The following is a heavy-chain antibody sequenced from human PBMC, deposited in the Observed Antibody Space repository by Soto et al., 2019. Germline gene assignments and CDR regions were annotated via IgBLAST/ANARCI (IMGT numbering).Heavy chain of an antibody. V-gene: IGHV3-13*01. CDR3: ARFNNKRVAAAGNWTYYYYGMDV. CDR1: GFTFSSYD. J-gene: IGHJ6*02. CDR2: IGTAGDT. Sequence: PGGSLRLSCTASGFTFSSYDMHWVRQATGKGLEWVSAIGTAGDTYYPGSVKGRFTISRENAKNSLYLQMNSLRAEDTAVYYCARFNNKRVAAAGNWTYYYYGMDVWGQGTTVTVSS. D-gene: IGHD6-13*01.